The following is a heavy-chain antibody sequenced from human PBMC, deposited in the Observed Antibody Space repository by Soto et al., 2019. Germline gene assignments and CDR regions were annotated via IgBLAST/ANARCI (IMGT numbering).Heavy chain of an antibody. CDR3: AKEGSPPFFQH. CDR2: ISGSDDST. J-gene: IGHJ4*02. D-gene: IGHD3-10*01. CDR1: GFTFSNYA. Sequence: QSGGSLRLSCAASGFTFSNYAMSWVLQAPGKGLEWVSVISGSDDSTYYADSVKGRFTISRDNSKSTVSLLLNSLRADDTAVYYCAKEGSPPFFQHWGQGTLVTVSS. V-gene: IGHV3-23*01.